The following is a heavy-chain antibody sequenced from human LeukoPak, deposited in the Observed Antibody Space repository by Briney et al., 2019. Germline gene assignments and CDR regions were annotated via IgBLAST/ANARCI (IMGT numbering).Heavy chain of an antibody. V-gene: IGHV4-59*01. CDR3: ARADGYSSSSYFDY. D-gene: IGHD6-6*01. J-gene: IGHJ4*02. CDR2: IYYSGST. CDR1: GGPISSYY. Sequence: SETLSLTCTVSGGPISSYYWSWIRQPPGKGLEWIGYIYYSGSTNYNPSLKSRVTISVDTSKNQFSLKLSSVTAADTAVYYCARADGYSSSSYFDYWGQGTLVTVSS.